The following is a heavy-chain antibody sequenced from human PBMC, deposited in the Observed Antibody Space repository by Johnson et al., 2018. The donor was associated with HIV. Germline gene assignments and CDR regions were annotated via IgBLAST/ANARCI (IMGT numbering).Heavy chain of an antibody. Sequence: QVQLVESGGAVVQPGRSLRLSCAASGFTFSNYGLHWVRKAPGKGLEWVALMSYDGSNKYYADSVKGRFTISRDNSKNTLYLQMNSLRAEDTAVYYCAKDPAFMGSGVGVAFDVWGQGTMVTVSS. CDR3: AKDPAFMGSGVGVAFDV. V-gene: IGHV3-30*18. J-gene: IGHJ3*01. D-gene: IGHD2-15*01. CDR1: GFTFSNYG. CDR2: MSYDGSNK.